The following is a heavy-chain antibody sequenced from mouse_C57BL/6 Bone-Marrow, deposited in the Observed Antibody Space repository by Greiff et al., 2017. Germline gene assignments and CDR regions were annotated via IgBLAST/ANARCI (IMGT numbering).Heavy chain of an antibody. Sequence: QVQLLQPGADLVMPGASLKLSCKASGFTFSSYWMPWVKQTPGQGLEWVGEIGPADSYTYYNQKLKGKFTLTVDNATNTAYLQLSSLTSEDSAVYYCAREGYYFWYFDVWGTGTTVTVSS. CDR2: IGPADSYT. CDR3: AREGYYFWYFDV. J-gene: IGHJ1*03. CDR1: GFTFSSYW. D-gene: IGHD2-3*01. V-gene: IGHV1-69*01.